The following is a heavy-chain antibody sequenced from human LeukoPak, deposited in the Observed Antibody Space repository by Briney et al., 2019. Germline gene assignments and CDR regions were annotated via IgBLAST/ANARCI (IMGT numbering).Heavy chain of an antibody. D-gene: IGHD3-9*01. J-gene: IGHJ3*02. CDR3: AKDDSATGAFDI. CDR1: GFTFSSYG. CDR2: IWYDGSNK. Sequence: GRSLRLSCAASGFTFSSYGMHWVRQAPGKGLEWVAVIWYDGSNKYYADSVKGRFTISGDNSKNTLYLQMNSLRAEDTAVYYCAKDDSATGAFDIWGQGTMVTVSS. V-gene: IGHV3-33*06.